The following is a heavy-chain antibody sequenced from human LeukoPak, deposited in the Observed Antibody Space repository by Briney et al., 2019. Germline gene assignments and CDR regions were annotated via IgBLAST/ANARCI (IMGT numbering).Heavy chain of an antibody. CDR1: GFTFSSYW. Sequence: GGSLRLSCAASGFTFSSYWMHWVRQAPGKGLVWVSRINSDGSSTSYADSVKGRFAISRDNAKNTLYLQMDSLRAEDMAVYYCARDVYYGSGSYSNDAFDIWGQGTMVTVSS. D-gene: IGHD3-10*01. J-gene: IGHJ3*02. CDR3: ARDVYYGSGSYSNDAFDI. CDR2: INSDGSST. V-gene: IGHV3-74*01.